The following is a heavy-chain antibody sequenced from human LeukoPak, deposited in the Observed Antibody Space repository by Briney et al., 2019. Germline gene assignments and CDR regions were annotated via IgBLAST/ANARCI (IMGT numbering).Heavy chain of an antibody. J-gene: IGHJ4*02. CDR1: GGSISRYY. CDR3: AGGDTTLPTGSYLDY. CDR2: TYYTGII. V-gene: IGHV4-59*01. Sequence: SETLSLTCIVSGGSISRYYWSWIRQPPGKGLEWIGHTYYTGIIDYNSSLKSRVTISVDTSRNQFSLRLSSVTASDTAVYYCAGGDTTLPTGSYLDYWGQGTLVTVSS. D-gene: IGHD1-1*01.